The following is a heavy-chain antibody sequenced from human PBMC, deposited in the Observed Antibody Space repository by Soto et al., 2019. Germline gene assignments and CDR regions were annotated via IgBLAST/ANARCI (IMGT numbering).Heavy chain of an antibody. CDR1: GFTFSSYA. V-gene: IGHV3-64*01. J-gene: IGHJ4*02. Sequence: GGSLRLSCAASGFTFSSYAMHWVRQAPGKGLEYVSAISSNGGSTYYANSVKGRFTISRDNSKNTLYLQMGSLRAEDMAVYYCALVSGYSYGSADFDYWGQGTLVTVSS. D-gene: IGHD5-18*01. CDR3: ALVSGYSYGSADFDY. CDR2: ISSNGGST.